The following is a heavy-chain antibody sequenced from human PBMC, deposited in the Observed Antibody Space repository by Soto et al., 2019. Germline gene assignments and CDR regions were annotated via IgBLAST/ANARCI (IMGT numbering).Heavy chain of an antibody. CDR3: AKIGRIIGYDLWYFDY. CDR2: ISDGGGST. V-gene: IGHV3-23*01. CDR1: GFTFTNYA. Sequence: GGSLRLSCAASGFTFTNYAMSWFRQAPGKGLEWVSVISDGGGSTYYADSVKGRFTISRDNSKNTLYLQVNSLRAEDTAVYYCAKIGRIIGYDLWYFDYWGQGTLVTVSS. D-gene: IGHD5-12*01. J-gene: IGHJ4*02.